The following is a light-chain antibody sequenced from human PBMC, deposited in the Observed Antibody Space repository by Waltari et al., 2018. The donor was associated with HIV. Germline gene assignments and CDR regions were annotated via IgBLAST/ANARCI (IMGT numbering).Light chain of an antibody. Sequence: QSVLTQPPSASGTPGQRVTIPCSGTRSNIGSNTVNWYQLLPGTAPKLLIYTDNERPPGAPGRFSGSRSGASASLAISGLQPEDEADYYCSSWDDRLNGQGVFGGGTKLTVL. V-gene: IGLV1-44*01. CDR3: SSWDDRLNGQGV. CDR1: RSNIGSNT. CDR2: TDN. J-gene: IGLJ3*02.